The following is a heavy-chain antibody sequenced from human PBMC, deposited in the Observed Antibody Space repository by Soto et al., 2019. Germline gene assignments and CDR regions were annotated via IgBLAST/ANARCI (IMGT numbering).Heavy chain of an antibody. D-gene: IGHD3-10*01. CDR1: GFTFSSYA. CDR3: AKDYRAGSSLLSFYY. CDR2: ISGSGGST. J-gene: IGHJ4*02. Sequence: EVQLLESGGGLVQPGGSLRLSCAASGFTFSSYAMSWVRQAPGKGLEWVSAISGSGGSTYYADSVKGRFTVSRDNSKNTLFLQMTSLRAEDTAVYYCAKDYRAGSSLLSFYYWGQGTLVTVSS. V-gene: IGHV3-23*01.